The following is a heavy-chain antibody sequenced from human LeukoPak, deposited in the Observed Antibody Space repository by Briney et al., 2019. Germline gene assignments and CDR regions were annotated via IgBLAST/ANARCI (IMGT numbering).Heavy chain of an antibody. Sequence: GGSLRLSCAASGFIFTNYAMNWVRQAPGKGLEWVGFIRSKAYGGTTEYAASVKGRFTISRDDSKSIAYLQMNSLKTEDTAVYYCTRDASLRIAVAGTLDYWGQGTLVTVSS. CDR3: TRDASLRIAVAGTLDY. CDR1: GFIFTNYA. V-gene: IGHV3-49*04. D-gene: IGHD6-19*01. CDR2: IRSKAYGGTT. J-gene: IGHJ4*02.